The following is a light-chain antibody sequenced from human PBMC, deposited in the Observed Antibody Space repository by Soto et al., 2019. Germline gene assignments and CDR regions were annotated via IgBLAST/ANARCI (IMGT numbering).Light chain of an antibody. Sequence: EIVLTQSPATLSLSPGETATLSCRASQSVSSSYLGWYQQKPGQAPRLLIYGASSRATGIPDRFSGSGSGTEFTLTISSLQSEDFAVYYCQQYNNWPRTFGQGTKVDIK. J-gene: IGKJ1*01. CDR3: QQYNNWPRT. CDR2: GAS. CDR1: QSVSSSY. V-gene: IGKV3D-15*01.